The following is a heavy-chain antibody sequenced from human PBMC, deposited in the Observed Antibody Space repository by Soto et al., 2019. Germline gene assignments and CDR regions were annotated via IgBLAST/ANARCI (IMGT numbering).Heavy chain of an antibody. Sequence: SETLSLTCTVSGGSISSSSYYWGWIRQPPGKGLEWIGSIYYSGSTYYNPSLKSRVTISVDTSKNQFSLKLSSVTAADTAVYFCARLRWETENNWFDPWGQGALVTAPQ. J-gene: IGHJ5*02. D-gene: IGHD1-26*01. CDR1: GGSISSSSYY. V-gene: IGHV4-39*01. CDR3: ARLRWETENNWFDP. CDR2: IYYSGST.